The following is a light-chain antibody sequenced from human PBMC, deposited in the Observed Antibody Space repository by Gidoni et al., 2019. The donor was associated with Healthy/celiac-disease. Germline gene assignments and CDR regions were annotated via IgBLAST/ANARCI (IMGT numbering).Light chain of an antibody. V-gene: IGKV3-15*01. J-gene: IGKJ1*01. CDR1: QSVNSN. Sequence: EIVMTQSPATLSVSPGERATLSCRASQSVNSNLAWYQQKPGQAPRLLIYGASTRATGIPARFSGSGSWTEFTLTISSLQSEDFAVYYCQQYNNWPWWTFGQGTKVEIK. CDR3: QQYNNWPWWT. CDR2: GAS.